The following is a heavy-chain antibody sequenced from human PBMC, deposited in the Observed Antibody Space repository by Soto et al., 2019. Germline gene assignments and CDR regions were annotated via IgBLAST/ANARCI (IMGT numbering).Heavy chain of an antibody. V-gene: IGHV4-39*02. CDR1: GVSIISSSYY. CDR3: PTGPPSGR. J-gene: IGHJ4*02. CDR2: IYYNGNT. Sequence: SETLSLTCNVAGVSIISSSYYWVLIRQPPGKGLEWIGSIYYNGNTYDNPSLKSRVTMSVDTFENHFSLKLSSVTAADTAVYYRPTGPPSGRWGQGTLVTVFS.